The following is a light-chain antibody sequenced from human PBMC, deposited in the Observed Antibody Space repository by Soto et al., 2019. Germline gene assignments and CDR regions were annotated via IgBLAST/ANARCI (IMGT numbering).Light chain of an antibody. Sequence: EIVLTQSPGTLSLSPGXRVTLSCRASQSVSSSNLAWYQQKPGQAPRLLIYGASSRATGIPDRFSGSGSGTDFTLTISRLEPEDFAMYYCQKYGRSLTFGGGTKVDIK. V-gene: IGKV3-20*01. J-gene: IGKJ4*01. CDR3: QKYGRSLT. CDR1: QSVSSSN. CDR2: GAS.